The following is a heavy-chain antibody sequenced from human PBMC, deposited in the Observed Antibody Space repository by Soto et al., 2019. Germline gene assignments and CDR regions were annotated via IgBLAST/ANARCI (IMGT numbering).Heavy chain of an antibody. CDR3: ARVSGIAVAQADY. CDR1: GFSFSGYG. V-gene: IGHV3-21*01. Sequence: EVQLVESGGGLVKPGGSLRLSCAASGFSFSGYGMNWVRRAPGKGLEWVSSISSAGTYIYYADSVKGRFTISRDIAKNSLYLEMNSLRAEDTAVYYCARVSGIAVAQADYWGQGTLVTVSS. CDR2: ISSAGTYI. J-gene: IGHJ4*02. D-gene: IGHD6-19*01.